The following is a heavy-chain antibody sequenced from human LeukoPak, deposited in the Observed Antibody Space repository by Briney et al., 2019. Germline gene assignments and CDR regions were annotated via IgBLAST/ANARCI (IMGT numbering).Heavy chain of an antibody. V-gene: IGHV1-69*13. J-gene: IGHJ4*02. CDR1: GRTFTSYA. Sequence: SVKVSCKASGRTFTSYAISWVRQAPGQGLEWMGGIIPIFGTANYAQKFQGRVTITADESTSTAYMELSSLRSEDTAVNYCAREHDSSGYTYDYWGQGTLVTVSS. D-gene: IGHD3-22*01. CDR3: AREHDSSGYTYDY. CDR2: IIPIFGTA.